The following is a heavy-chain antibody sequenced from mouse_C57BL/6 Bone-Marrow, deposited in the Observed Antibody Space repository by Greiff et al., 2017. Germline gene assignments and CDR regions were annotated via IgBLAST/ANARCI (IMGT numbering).Heavy chain of an antibody. D-gene: IGHD2-10*01. Sequence: VQLQQSGPELVKPGASVKISCKASGYAFSSSWMNWVKQRPGKGLEWIGRLYPGDGDTNYNGKFKGKATLTADKSSSTAYMQLSSLTSGDSAVYFCARSYHDVWGTGTTVTVSS. CDR3: ARSYHDV. J-gene: IGHJ1*03. CDR1: GYAFSSSW. V-gene: IGHV1-82*01. CDR2: LYPGDGDT.